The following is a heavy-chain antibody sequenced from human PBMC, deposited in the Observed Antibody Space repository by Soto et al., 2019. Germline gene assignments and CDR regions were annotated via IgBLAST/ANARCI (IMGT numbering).Heavy chain of an antibody. CDR3: ARGSLPVDLPYYDILTGYSQNYYYGMDV. V-gene: IGHV4-30-4*01. Sequence: TSETLSLTCTVSGGSISSGDYYWSWIRQPPGKGLEWIGYIYYSGSTYYNPSLKSRVTISVDTSKNQFSLKLSSVTAADTAVYYCARGSLPVDLPYYDILTGYSQNYYYGMDVWGQGTTVTVSS. J-gene: IGHJ6*02. D-gene: IGHD3-9*01. CDR1: GGSISSGDYY. CDR2: IYYSGST.